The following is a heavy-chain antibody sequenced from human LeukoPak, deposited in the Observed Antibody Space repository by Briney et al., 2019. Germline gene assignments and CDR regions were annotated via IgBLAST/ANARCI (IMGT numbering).Heavy chain of an antibody. Sequence: ASVKVSCKASGYTFTGYYLHWVRQAPGQGLEWMGWINPNSGGTNSAQKFQGRVTMTRDTSITTAYMELSSLRSDDTAVHYCARVFLSTTSTINFSWFDPWGQGTLVNVSS. CDR1: GYTFTGYY. J-gene: IGHJ5*01. V-gene: IGHV1-2*02. CDR2: INPNSGGT. D-gene: IGHD1-1*01. CDR3: ARVFLSTTSTINFSWFDP.